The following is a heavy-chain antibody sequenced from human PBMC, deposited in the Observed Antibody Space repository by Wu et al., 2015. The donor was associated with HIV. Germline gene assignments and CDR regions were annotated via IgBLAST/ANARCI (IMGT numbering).Heavy chain of an antibody. CDR2: IFPSLGLS. Sequence: QVQLVQSGTEVKRPGSSVRLSCKASGGTASDDSSSTYAITWVRQAPGQGLEWVGRIFPSLGLSESVQKLQDRVTITADDFKSTIYMELSRLTSEDTAFYYCATERGEVDDYGDYILGRIYYLDTWGQGTLVTVSS. CDR1: GGTASDDSSSTYA. V-gene: IGHV1-69*04. D-gene: IGHD4-17*01. CDR3: ATERGEVDDYGDYILGRIYYLDT. J-gene: IGHJ4*02.